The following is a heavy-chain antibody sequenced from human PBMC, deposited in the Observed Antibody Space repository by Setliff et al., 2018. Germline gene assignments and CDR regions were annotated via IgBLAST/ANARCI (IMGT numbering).Heavy chain of an antibody. Sequence: LSLTCAVSGYSISSGYYWGWIRQPPGKGLELIGYIHHSGSTYYNPSLKSRVTISADTSKNQLSLTLTSVTATDTAVYYCARHFSSSWYFDYWGQGTQVTVSS. J-gene: IGHJ4*02. CDR3: ARHFSSSWYFDY. V-gene: IGHV4-38-2*01. D-gene: IGHD6-13*01. CDR1: GYSISSGYY. CDR2: IHHSGST.